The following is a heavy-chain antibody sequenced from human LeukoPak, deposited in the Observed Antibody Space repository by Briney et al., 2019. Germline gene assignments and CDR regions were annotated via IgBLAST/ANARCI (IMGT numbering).Heavy chain of an antibody. J-gene: IGHJ4*02. CDR3: SRDSQGDDYFLVSTY. CDR2: IKQDGSEK. Sequence: PGGSLRLSCAASGFTFSSYWMSWVRQAPGKGLEWVANIKQDGSEKYYVDSVKGRFTISRENAKNSLYLQMNSLRAEDTAVYYCSRDSQGDDYFLVSTYWGQGTLVTVSS. D-gene: IGHD5-12*01. V-gene: IGHV3-7*01. CDR1: GFTFSSYW.